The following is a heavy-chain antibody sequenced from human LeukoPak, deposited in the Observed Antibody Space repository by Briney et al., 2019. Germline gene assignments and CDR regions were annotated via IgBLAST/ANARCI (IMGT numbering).Heavy chain of an antibody. V-gene: IGHV1-69*05. CDR2: IIPIFGTT. Sequence: SVKVSCKASGGTFSSYTISWVRQAPGQGLEWMGGIIPIFGTTNYAQKFQGRVTITTDESTRTAYMELSSLRSEDTAVYYCAREGGLRTTEDYFDYWGRGTLVTVSS. CDR1: GGTFSSYT. CDR3: AREGGLRTTEDYFDY. J-gene: IGHJ4*02. D-gene: IGHD4-17*01.